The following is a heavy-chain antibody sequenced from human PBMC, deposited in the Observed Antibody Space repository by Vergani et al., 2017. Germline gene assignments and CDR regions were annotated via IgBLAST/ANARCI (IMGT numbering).Heavy chain of an antibody. D-gene: IGHD2-8*01. CDR1: GFTLSSHA. J-gene: IGHJ6*03. CDR2: IWYDGSKE. CDR3: ARSGYCAHGVCYMTYYYYMDV. Sequence: QVQLEESGGGVVQPGRSLRLSCAGSGFTLSSHAMHWARQAPGKGLEWVAFIWYDGSKEYYADSVKGRFTISRDNSKNTLYLQMNNLRAADTAVYYCARSGYCAHGVCYMTYYYYMDVWGKGTAVTVSS. V-gene: IGHV3-33*01.